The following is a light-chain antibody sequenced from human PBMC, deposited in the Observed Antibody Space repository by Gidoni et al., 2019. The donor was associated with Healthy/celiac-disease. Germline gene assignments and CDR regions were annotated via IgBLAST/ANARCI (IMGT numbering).Light chain of an antibody. CDR1: NIGGSS. CDR2: DGS. J-gene: IGLJ2*01. V-gene: IGLV3-21*03. Sequence: SYVLTQPPSVSVAPEKTARITCGGNNIGGSSVHWYQQKPDQAPVLVIYDGSDRPSGIPERFSGSNSGNTATLTISRVEAGDEADYYCQVWDSSSDRVVFGGGTKLTVL. CDR3: QVWDSSSDRVV.